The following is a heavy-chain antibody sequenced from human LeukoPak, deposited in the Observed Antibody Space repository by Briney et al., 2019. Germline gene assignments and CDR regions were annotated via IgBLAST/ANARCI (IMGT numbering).Heavy chain of an antibody. CDR3: AKVRMITMVRGIEAGFDS. CDR2: ISSSSSYT. J-gene: IGHJ4*02. D-gene: IGHD3-10*01. Sequence: PGGSLRLSCAASGFTFSDYYMSWIRQAPGKGLEWVSYISSSSSYTNYADSVKGRFTISRDNAKNSLYLQMNSLRAEDTAVYYCAKVRMITMVRGIEAGFDSWGQGTLVSVSS. V-gene: IGHV3-11*06. CDR1: GFTFSDYY.